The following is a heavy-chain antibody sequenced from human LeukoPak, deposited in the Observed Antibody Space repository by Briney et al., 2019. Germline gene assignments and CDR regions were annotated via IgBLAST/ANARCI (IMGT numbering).Heavy chain of an antibody. J-gene: IGHJ6*04. D-gene: IGHD3-10*01. CDR2: INAGNGNT. CDR1: GYTFTNYP. Sequence: WASVKVSCKASGYTFTNYPIHWVRQAPGQRLEWMGWINAGNGNTEYSQGFKGRVTITRDTSASTAYMEVRSLTSEDTAVYYCATKTYGSGIKLATINKNYYGMDVWGKGTTVTVSS. V-gene: IGHV1-3*01. CDR3: ATKTYGSGIKLATINKNYYGMDV.